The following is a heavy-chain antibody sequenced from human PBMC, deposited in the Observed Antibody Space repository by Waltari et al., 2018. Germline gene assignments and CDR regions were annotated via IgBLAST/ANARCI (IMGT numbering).Heavy chain of an antibody. CDR3: ARDEITNWNFFDY. D-gene: IGHD1-1*01. Sequence: QVQLQESGPGLVKPSETLSLTCAVSGYSISSAYYWGWIRQSPGKGLEWIGSIYHTESTYYNPSLKSRVTISVDTSKNQFSLKLSSVTAADTAVYYCARDEITNWNFFDYWGQGLLVTVS. J-gene: IGHJ4*02. V-gene: IGHV4-38-2*02. CDR1: GYSISSAYY. CDR2: IYHTEST.